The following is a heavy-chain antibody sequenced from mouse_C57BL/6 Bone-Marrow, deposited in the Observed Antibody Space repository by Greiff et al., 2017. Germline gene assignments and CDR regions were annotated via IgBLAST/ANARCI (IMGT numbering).Heavy chain of an antibody. J-gene: IGHJ1*03. CDR2: IYPGDGDT. Sequence: VQLQQSGPELVKPGASVTISCKASGYAFSSSWMNWVKQRPGKGLEWIGRIYPGDGDTNYNGKFKGKATLTADKSSSTAYMQLSSLTSEDSAVYFCARLDLEVWGTGTTGTVSS. CDR1: GYAFSSSW. CDR3: ARLDLEV. V-gene: IGHV1-82*01.